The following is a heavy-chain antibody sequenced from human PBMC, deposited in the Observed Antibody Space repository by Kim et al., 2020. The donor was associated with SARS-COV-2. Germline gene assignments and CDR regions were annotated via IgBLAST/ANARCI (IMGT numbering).Heavy chain of an antibody. CDR3: AKTGSSGYYYYYYYMDV. Sequence: GGSLRLSCAASGFTFSSYGMHWVRQAPGKGLEWVAVISYDGSNKYYADSVKGRFTISRDNSKNTLYLQMNSLRAEDTAVYYCAKTGSSGYYYYYYYMDVWGKGTTVTVSS. V-gene: IGHV3-30*18. J-gene: IGHJ6*03. CDR1: GFTFSSYG. D-gene: IGHD3-22*01. CDR2: ISYDGSNK.